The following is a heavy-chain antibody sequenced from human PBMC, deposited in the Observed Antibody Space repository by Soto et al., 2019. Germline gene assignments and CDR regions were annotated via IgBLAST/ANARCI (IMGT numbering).Heavy chain of an antibody. CDR2: INPSGGST. V-gene: IGHV1-46*01. CDR3: ARDVRGGIAVAGSYFDY. CDR1: GYTFTSYH. D-gene: IGHD6-19*01. Sequence: ASVKVSCKASGYTFTSYHMHWVRQAPGQGLEWMGIINPSGGSTSYAQKFQGRVTMTRDTSTSTVYMELSSLRSEDTAVYYCARDVRGGIAVAGSYFDYWGQGTLVTVSS. J-gene: IGHJ4*02.